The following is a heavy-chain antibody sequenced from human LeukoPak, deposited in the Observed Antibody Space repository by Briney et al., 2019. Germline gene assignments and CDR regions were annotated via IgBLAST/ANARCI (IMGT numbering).Heavy chain of an antibody. CDR1: GFTFSDRW. CDR2: IKEDGSAK. V-gene: IGHV3-7*01. Sequence: PGGSLRLSCAASGFTFSDRWMSWVRQAPGKGLEWVANIKEDGSAKFYVDSVRGRFTISRDNAKNSLYLQMNSLRAEDTAVYYCARDFDGYNYNKGYWGQGTLVTVSS. J-gene: IGHJ4*02. D-gene: IGHD5-24*01. CDR3: ARDFDGYNYNKGY.